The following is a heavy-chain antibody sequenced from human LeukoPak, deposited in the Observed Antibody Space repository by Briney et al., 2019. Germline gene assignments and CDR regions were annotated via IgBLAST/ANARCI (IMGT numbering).Heavy chain of an antibody. CDR2: INSDGINT. D-gene: IGHD4-17*01. V-gene: IGHV3-74*01. CDR3: ARGRRLRCLDY. J-gene: IGHJ4*02. Sequence: PGGSLRLSCAASGFTFSNYWMHWVRQAPGKGLVWVSRINSDGINTSYADSVKGRFTISRDNAKNSLYLQMNSLRAEDTAVYYCARGRRLRCLDYWGQGTLVTVSS. CDR1: GFTFSNYW.